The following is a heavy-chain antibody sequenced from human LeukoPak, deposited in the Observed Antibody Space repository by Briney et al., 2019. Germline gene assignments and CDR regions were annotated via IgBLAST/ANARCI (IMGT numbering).Heavy chain of an antibody. D-gene: IGHD5-24*01. CDR2: ISGSGGST. V-gene: IGHV3-23*01. J-gene: IGHJ5*02. CDR1: GFTFSTYA. Sequence: GGSLRLSCAASGFTFSTYAMSWVRQAPGKGLEWVSGISGSGGSTYYADSVKGRFIISRDNSKNTLYLQMNSLRSEDTAVYYCARDNSVRDEAWWFNPWGQGTLVTVSS. CDR3: ARDNSVRDEAWWFNP.